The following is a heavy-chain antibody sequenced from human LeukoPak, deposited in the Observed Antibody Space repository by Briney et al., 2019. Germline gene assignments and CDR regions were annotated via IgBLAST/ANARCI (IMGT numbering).Heavy chain of an antibody. Sequence: GGSLRLSCTASGFTISSNHMNWVRQAPGKGLEWVSIIFSGGTTYYADSVKGRFTISRDNSKDTLYLQMNSLSTEDTATYYCARVVNYCFDNWGQGTLVTVSS. D-gene: IGHD3-22*01. CDR2: IFSGGTT. V-gene: IGHV3-53*01. CDR1: GFTISSNH. J-gene: IGHJ4*02. CDR3: ARVVNYCFDN.